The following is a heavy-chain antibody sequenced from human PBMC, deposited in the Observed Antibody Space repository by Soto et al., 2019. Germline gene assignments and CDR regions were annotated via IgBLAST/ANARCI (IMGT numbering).Heavy chain of an antibody. D-gene: IGHD2-15*01. CDR3: ARHVGSYYYYYMDV. J-gene: IGHJ6*03. V-gene: IGHV4-39*01. CDR1: GGSISSSSYY. CDR2: IYYSGST. Sequence: SETLSLTCTVSGGSISSSSYYWGWIRQPPGKGLEWIGYIYYSGSTNYNPSLKSRVTISVDTPKNQFSLKLSSVTAADTAVYYCARHVGSYYYYYMDVWGKGTTVTVSS.